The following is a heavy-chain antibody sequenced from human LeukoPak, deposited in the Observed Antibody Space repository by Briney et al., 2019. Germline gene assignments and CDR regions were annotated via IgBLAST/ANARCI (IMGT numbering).Heavy chain of an antibody. V-gene: IGHV4-39*07. Sequence: SETLSLTCTVSGGSISSSSYYWGWIRQPPGKGLECIGSIYYSGSTYYNPSLKGRVTISVDTSKNQFSLKLSSVTAADTAVYYCARASYSYDINGWVPFDYWGQGTLVTVSS. CDR2: IYYSGST. CDR3: ARASYSYDINGWVPFDY. CDR1: GGSISSSSYY. D-gene: IGHD3-22*01. J-gene: IGHJ4*02.